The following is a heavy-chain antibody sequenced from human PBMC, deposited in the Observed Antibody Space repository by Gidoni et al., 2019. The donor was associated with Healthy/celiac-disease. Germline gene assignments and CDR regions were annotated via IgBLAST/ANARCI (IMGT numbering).Heavy chain of an antibody. D-gene: IGHD6-13*01. CDR1: GGSVSSGSYY. V-gene: IGHV4-61*01. J-gene: IGHJ4*02. Sequence: QVQLQESGPGLVKPSETLSLTCTVSGGSVSSGSYYWSWIRQPPGKGLEWIGYIYYSGSTNYNPSLKSRVTISVDTSKNQFSLKLSSVTAADTAVYYCARGGIAAAGNSWGQGTLVTVSS. CDR2: IYYSGST. CDR3: ARGGIAAAGNS.